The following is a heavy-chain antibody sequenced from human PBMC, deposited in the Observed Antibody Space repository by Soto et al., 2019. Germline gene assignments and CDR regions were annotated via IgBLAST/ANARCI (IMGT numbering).Heavy chain of an antibody. J-gene: IGHJ4*02. V-gene: IGHV3-23*01. Sequence: GGSLRLSCAASGFTFSSYAMSWVRQAPGKGLEWVSAISGSGGSTYYADSVKGRFTISRDNSKNTLYLQMNSLRAEDTAVYYCAKGPCSSTSCYGGNYFDYWGQGTLVTVSS. D-gene: IGHD2-2*01. CDR1: GFTFSSYA. CDR2: ISGSGGST. CDR3: AKGPCSSTSCYGGNYFDY.